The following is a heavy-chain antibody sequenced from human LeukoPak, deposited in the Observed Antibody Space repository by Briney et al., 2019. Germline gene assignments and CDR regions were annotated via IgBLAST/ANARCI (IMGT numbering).Heavy chain of an antibody. J-gene: IGHJ1*01. CDR2: IYSGGNT. CDR1: GFTVSSNY. V-gene: IGHV3-53*01. D-gene: IGHD3-22*01. CDR3: AGRTVTPYYHDSSGFHLQY. Sequence: QPGGSLRLSCAASGFTVSSNYMSWVRQAPGKGLQWVSVIYSGGNTYYADSVKGRFTISRDNSKNTLYLQMNSLRAEDTAVYYCAGRTVTPYYHDSSGFHLQYWGQGTLVTVSS.